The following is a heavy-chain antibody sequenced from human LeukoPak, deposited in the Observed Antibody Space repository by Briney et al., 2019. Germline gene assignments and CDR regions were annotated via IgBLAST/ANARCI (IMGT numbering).Heavy chain of an antibody. CDR2: IIPILGIA. CDR3: ASSLYYDSSGTDY. J-gene: IGHJ4*02. D-gene: IGHD3-22*01. CDR1: GGTFSSYA. V-gene: IGHV1-69*04. Sequence: SVKVSCKASGGTFSSYAISWVRQAPGQGLEWMGRIIPILGIANYAQKFQGRVTITADKSTSTAYMGLSSLRSEDTAVYYCASSLYYDSSGTDYWGQGTLVTVSS.